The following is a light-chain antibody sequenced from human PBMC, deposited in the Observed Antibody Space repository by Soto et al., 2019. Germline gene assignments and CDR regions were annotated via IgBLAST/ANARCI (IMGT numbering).Light chain of an antibody. CDR2: EVN. CDR1: SSDVGSYNR. Sequence: QSVLTQPPSVSGSPGQSXTISCTGTSSDVGSYNRVSWYQQPPGTAPKLMIYEVNNRPSGVPDRFSGSKSGNTASLTITGLQAEDGPDYYCTSYTSSTPYVFGPGTKVTVL. J-gene: IGLJ1*01. V-gene: IGLV2-18*02. CDR3: TSYTSSTPYV.